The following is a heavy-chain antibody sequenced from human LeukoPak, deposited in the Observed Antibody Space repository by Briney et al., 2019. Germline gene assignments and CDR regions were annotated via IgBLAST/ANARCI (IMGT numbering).Heavy chain of an antibody. Sequence: SETLSLTCAVYGGSFSGYYWSWIRQPLGKGLEWIGEINHSGSTNYNPSLKSRVTISVDTSKNQFSLKLSSVTAADTAVYYCARKRFMDVWGKGTTVTVSS. V-gene: IGHV4-34*01. D-gene: IGHD5-24*01. CDR1: GGSFSGYY. J-gene: IGHJ6*03. CDR3: ARKRFMDV. CDR2: INHSGST.